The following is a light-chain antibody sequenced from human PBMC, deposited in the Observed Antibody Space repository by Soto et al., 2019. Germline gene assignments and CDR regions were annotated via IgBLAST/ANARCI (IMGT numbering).Light chain of an antibody. Sequence: DIQMTQSPSSRSASVGDRGTITCRASQCLRNYLAWYQQKPGKVPKLLIYDASTLQSGVPSRFSGSGSGTDFTLTISSLQPEDVATYYCQKYKSAPRTFGQGTKVEIQ. CDR1: QCLRNY. CDR3: QKYKSAPRT. J-gene: IGKJ1*01. CDR2: DAS. V-gene: IGKV1-27*01.